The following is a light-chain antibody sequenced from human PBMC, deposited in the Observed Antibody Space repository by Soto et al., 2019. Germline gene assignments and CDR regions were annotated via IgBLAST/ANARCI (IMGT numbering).Light chain of an antibody. Sequence: EIVLTQSPGTLSLSPGERATLSCRASQSVSSNYLAWYRHKPGQAPRLLIYGASSRATDIPDRFSGSGSGTDFTLTISRLEPEDSAVYYCQQYGNSPMYSFGQGTKLEIK. CDR1: QSVSSNY. J-gene: IGKJ2*03. V-gene: IGKV3-20*01. CDR3: QQYGNSPMYS. CDR2: GAS.